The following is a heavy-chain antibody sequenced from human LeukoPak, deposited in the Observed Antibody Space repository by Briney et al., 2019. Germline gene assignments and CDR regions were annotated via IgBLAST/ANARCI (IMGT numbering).Heavy chain of an antibody. Sequence: SVKVSCKASGGTFISYAISWVRQAPGQGLEWMGGIIPIFGTANYAQKLQGRVTITADESTSTAYMELSSLRSEDTAVYYCAGGGQYCSGGSCLDYWGQGTLVTVSS. J-gene: IGHJ4*02. CDR3: AGGGQYCSGGSCLDY. V-gene: IGHV1-69*13. CDR2: IIPIFGTA. CDR1: GGTFISYA. D-gene: IGHD2-15*01.